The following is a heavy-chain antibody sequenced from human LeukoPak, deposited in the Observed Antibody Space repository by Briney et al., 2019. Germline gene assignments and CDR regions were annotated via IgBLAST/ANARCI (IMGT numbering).Heavy chain of an antibody. CDR2: IKSKTDGGTT. D-gene: IGHD2-8*01. CDR3: TTAGANSPFDY. V-gene: IGHV3-15*01. CDR1: GFTFSSYA. Sequence: GGSLRLPCAASGFTFSSYAMSWVRQAPGKGLEWVGRIKSKTDGGTTDYAAPVKGRFTISRDDSKNTLYLQMNSLKTEDTAVYYCTTAGANSPFDYWGQGTLVTVSS. J-gene: IGHJ4*02.